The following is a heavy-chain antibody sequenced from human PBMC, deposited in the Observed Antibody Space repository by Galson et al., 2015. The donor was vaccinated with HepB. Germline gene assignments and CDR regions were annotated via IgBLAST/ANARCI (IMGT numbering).Heavy chain of an antibody. Sequence: CLRLSCAASGFTFSSYSMNWVRQAPGKGLEWVSYISSSSSTIYYADSVKGRFTISRDNAKNSLYLQMNSLRAEDTAVYYCARQWLVRSTNWFDPWGQGTLVTVSS. V-gene: IGHV3-48*01. CDR1: GFTFSSYS. CDR2: ISSSSSTI. J-gene: IGHJ5*02. D-gene: IGHD6-19*01. CDR3: ARQWLVRSTNWFDP.